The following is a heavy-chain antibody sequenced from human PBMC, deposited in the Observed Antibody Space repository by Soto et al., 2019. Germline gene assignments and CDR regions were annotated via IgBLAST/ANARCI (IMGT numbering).Heavy chain of an antibody. Sequence: QLQLHQSGAGLLKPSETLSLTCDVSGGSFTGYYWSWIRQPPGKGLEWIGEINHSGFTNYNPSLTGRVTISLDTSKSQFSLKLKYLTAADTAFYFCARGHGRFAHWGQGTLVTVSS. J-gene: IGHJ4*02. CDR1: GGSFTGYY. CDR2: INHSGFT. CDR3: ARGHGRFAH. V-gene: IGHV4-34*01.